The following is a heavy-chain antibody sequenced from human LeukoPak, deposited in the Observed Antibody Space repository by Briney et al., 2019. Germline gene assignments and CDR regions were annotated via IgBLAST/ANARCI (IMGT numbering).Heavy chain of an antibody. J-gene: IGHJ4*02. CDR2: INHSGST. CDR3: ARHLAVAGTVGFDY. V-gene: IGHV4-34*01. D-gene: IGHD6-19*01. Sequence: SETLSLTCAVYGGSFSGYYWSWIRQPPGKGLEWIGEINHSGSTNYNPSLKSRVTISVDTSKNQFPLKLTSVTATDTAVYFCARHLAVAGTVGFDYWGQGTLVSVSS. CDR1: GGSFSGYY.